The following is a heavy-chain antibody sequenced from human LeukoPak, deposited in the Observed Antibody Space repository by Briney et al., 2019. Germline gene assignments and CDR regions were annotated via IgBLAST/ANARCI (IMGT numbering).Heavy chain of an antibody. V-gene: IGHV4-34*01. Sequence: SETLSLTCAVYGGSFSSYYWSWIRQPPGKGLEWIGEINHSGSTNYNPSLKSRVTISVDTSKNQFSLKLSSVTAADTAVYYCAKGETAGTLGYYYYYMDVWGKGTTVTISS. CDR3: AKGETAGTLGYYYYYMDV. CDR2: INHSGST. CDR1: GGSFSSYY. D-gene: IGHD6-13*01. J-gene: IGHJ6*03.